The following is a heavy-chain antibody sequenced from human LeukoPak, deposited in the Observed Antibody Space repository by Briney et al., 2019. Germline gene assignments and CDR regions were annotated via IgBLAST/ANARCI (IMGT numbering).Heavy chain of an antibody. CDR3: AREQQLVVGSWFDP. CDR2: INPNSGGT. V-gene: IGHV1-2*02. J-gene: IGHJ5*02. CDR1: GYXFTGYY. Sequence: ASVKVSCKASGYXFTGYYMHWVRQAPGQGREWLGWINPNSGGTNYAQKLQGRATMTRDTSISTAYMELSRLRSDDTAAYYCAREQQLVVGSWFDPWGQGTLVTVSS. D-gene: IGHD6-13*01.